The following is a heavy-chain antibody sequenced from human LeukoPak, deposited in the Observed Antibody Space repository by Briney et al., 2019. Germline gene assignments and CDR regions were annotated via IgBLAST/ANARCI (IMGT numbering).Heavy chain of an antibody. D-gene: IGHD7-27*01. CDR1: GYTFTSHD. CDR3: VRTPPNWGFDY. Sequence: ASVKVSCKASGYTFTSHDINWVRQATGQGLEWMGWMSPDSGDTGYAQKFQGRVTMTSDSSISTAYMELSSLRSEDTAIYYCVRTPPNWGFDYWGQGTLVTVSS. J-gene: IGHJ4*02. CDR2: MSPDSGDT. V-gene: IGHV1-8*01.